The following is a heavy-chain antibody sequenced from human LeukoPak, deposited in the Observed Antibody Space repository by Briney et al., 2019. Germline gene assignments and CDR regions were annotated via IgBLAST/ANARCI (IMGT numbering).Heavy chain of an antibody. Sequence: SSETLSLTCIVSGGSISSGSHYWSWIRQPAGKGLEWIGRIYSSGNTNYNPSLKSRVTISLDTSQNQFSLNLSSVTAADTAVYYCAGEVGGSWFDPWGLGTLVTVSS. CDR2: IYSSGNT. CDR1: GGSISSGSHY. V-gene: IGHV4-61*02. D-gene: IGHD1-26*01. J-gene: IGHJ5*02. CDR3: AGEVGGSWFDP.